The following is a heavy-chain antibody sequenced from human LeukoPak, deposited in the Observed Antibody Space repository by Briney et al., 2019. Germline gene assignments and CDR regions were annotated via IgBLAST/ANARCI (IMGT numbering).Heavy chain of an antibody. CDR2: INTNTGNP. CDR1: GYTFTSYA. V-gene: IGHV7-4-1*02. Sequence: ASVKVSCKASGYTFTSYAMNWVRQAPGQGLEWMGWINTNTGNPTYAQGFTGRFVFSLDTSVSTAYLQISSLKAEDTAVYYCARERRSCGGDCYPWDYYYGMDVWGQGTTVTVSS. J-gene: IGHJ6*02. CDR3: ARERRSCGGDCYPWDYYYGMDV. D-gene: IGHD2-21*02.